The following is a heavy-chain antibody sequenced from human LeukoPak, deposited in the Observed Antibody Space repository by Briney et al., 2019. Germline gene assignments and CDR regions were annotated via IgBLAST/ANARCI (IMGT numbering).Heavy chain of an antibody. CDR3: AKDRSGTWSYDL. V-gene: IGHV3-30*02. D-gene: IGHD2-15*01. CDR1: GFTFSSYA. Sequence: QPGGSLRLSCAASGFTFSSYAMHWVRQAPGKGLEWVTIIWYDGNSKHYADSVKGRFTISRDNSKSTLYLQMDSLRVEDKAVYYCAKDRSGTWSYDLWGQGTLVTVSS. CDR2: IWYDGNSK. J-gene: IGHJ5*02.